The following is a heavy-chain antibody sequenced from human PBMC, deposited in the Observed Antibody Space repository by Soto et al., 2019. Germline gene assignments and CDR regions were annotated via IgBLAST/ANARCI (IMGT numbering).Heavy chain of an antibody. CDR1: GGSFSGYY. V-gene: IGHV4-34*01. D-gene: IGHD6-6*01. Sequence: SETLSLTCAVYGGSFSGYYWSWIRQPPGKGLEWIGEINHSGSTNYNPSLKSRVTISVDTSKNQLSLKLSSVTAADTAVYYCARVRQLVGYFYYYMDVWGKGTTVTVSS. CDR2: INHSGST. CDR3: ARVRQLVGYFYYYMDV. J-gene: IGHJ6*03.